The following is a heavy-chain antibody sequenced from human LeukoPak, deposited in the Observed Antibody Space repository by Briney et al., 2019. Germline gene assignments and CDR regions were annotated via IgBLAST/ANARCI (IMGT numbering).Heavy chain of an antibody. Sequence: GGSLRLSCAASGFTVSSNYMSWVRQAPGKGLEWVSVIYSGGSTYYADSVKGRFTISRDNSKNTLYLQMNSLSAEDTAVYYCARDDHREYSSSWYPTPHYYYGMDVRGQGTTVTVSS. CDR3: ARDDHREYSSSWYPTPHYYYGMDV. V-gene: IGHV3-53*01. D-gene: IGHD6-13*01. J-gene: IGHJ6*02. CDR2: IYSGGST. CDR1: GFTVSSNY.